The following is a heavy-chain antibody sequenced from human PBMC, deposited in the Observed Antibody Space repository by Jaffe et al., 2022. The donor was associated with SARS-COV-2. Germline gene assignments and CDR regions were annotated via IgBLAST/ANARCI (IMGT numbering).Heavy chain of an antibody. CDR3: ARDTAAGKGDY. D-gene: IGHD6-13*01. CDR2: ISYDGSNK. J-gene: IGHJ4*02. Sequence: QVQLVESGGGVVQPGRSLRLSCAASGFTFSSYAMHWVRQAPGKGLEWVAVISYDGSNKYYADSVKGRFTISRDNSKNTLYLQMNSLRAEDTAVYYCARDTAAGKGDYWGQGTLVTVSS. CDR1: GFTFSSYA. V-gene: IGHV3-30-3*01.